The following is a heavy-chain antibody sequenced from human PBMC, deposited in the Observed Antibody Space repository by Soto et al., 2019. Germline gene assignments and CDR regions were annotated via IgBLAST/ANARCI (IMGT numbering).Heavy chain of an antibody. D-gene: IGHD2-21*01. CDR3: ARVLFVISPHAPKSNDF. CDR1: GGSISSYY. J-gene: IGHJ4*02. V-gene: IGHV4-59*01. CDR2: IYYSGST. Sequence: SETLSLTCTVSGGSISSYYWSWIRQPPGKGLEWIGYIYYSGSTNYNPSLKSRVTISVDTSKNQFSLKLSSVTAADTAVYYCARVLFVISPHAPKSNDFWGQGTLVTVSS.